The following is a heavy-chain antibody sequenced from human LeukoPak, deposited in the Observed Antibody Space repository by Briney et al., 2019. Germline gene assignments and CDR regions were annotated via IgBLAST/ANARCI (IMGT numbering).Heavy chain of an antibody. V-gene: IGHV4-38-2*01. Sequence: SSETLSLTCAVSGYSISSGYYWGWIRQPPGKGLEWIGSIYHSGSTYYNPSLKSRVTISVDTSKNQFSLKLTSVTAADTAVYYCARGGGATRIDYWGQGTLVTVSS. CDR3: ARGGGATRIDY. CDR2: IYHSGST. J-gene: IGHJ4*02. CDR1: GYSISSGYY. D-gene: IGHD5-12*01.